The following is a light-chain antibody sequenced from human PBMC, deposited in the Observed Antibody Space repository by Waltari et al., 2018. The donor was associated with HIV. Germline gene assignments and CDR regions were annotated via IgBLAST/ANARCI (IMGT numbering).Light chain of an antibody. CDR1: QSVSSN. CDR2: GAS. V-gene: IGKV3-15*01. CDR3: QQYNNWPPLT. J-gene: IGKJ4*01. Sequence: DIVMTQSPATLSVSPGERATLSCRASQSVSSNLAWYQQKPGQAPRLLIYGASTRATGIPARFSGSGSGTELTLTISSLQSEDFAVYYCQQYNNWPPLTFGGGTKVEI.